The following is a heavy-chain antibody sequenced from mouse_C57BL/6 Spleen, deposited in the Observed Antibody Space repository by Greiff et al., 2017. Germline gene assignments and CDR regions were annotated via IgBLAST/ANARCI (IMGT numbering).Heavy chain of an antibody. Sequence: VQLQQPGTELVKPGASVKLSCKASGYTFTSYWMHWVKQRPGQGLAWIGNINPSNGGTNYNEKFKSKATLTVDKASNTSYMQLSSLTAEDSASYNFARNSYDSTYYYAMDYWGQGTSVTVSS. V-gene: IGHV1-53*01. CDR2: INPSNGGT. D-gene: IGHD1-1*01. J-gene: IGHJ4*01. CDR1: GYTFTSYW. CDR3: ARNSYDSTYYYAMDY.